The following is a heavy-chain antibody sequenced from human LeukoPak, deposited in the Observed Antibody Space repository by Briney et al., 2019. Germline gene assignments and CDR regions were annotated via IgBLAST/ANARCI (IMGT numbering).Heavy chain of an antibody. CDR2: IYSGGST. CDR1: GFTVSSNY. CDR3: ARADSVLGAAAGLDY. V-gene: IGHV3-53*01. Sequence: GGSLRLSCAASGFTVSSNYMSWVRQAPGKGLEWVSVIYSGGSTYYAGSVKGRFTISRDNSKNTLYLQMNSLRAEDTAVYYCARADSVLGAAAGLDYWGQGTLVTVSS. D-gene: IGHD6-13*01. J-gene: IGHJ4*02.